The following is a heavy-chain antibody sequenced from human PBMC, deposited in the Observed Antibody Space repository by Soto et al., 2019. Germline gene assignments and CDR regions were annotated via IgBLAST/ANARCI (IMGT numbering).Heavy chain of an antibody. D-gene: IGHD3-9*01. J-gene: IGHJ4*02. CDR1: GFTFSSYG. V-gene: IGHV3-33*01. CDR2: IWYDGSNK. Sequence: GGSLRLSCAASGFTFSSYGMHWVRQAPGKGLEWVAVIWYDGSNKYYADSVKGRFTISRDNSKNTLYLQMNSLRAEDTAVYYCAREREGWEYDILTGYLDYWGQGTLVTVSS. CDR3: AREREGWEYDILTGYLDY.